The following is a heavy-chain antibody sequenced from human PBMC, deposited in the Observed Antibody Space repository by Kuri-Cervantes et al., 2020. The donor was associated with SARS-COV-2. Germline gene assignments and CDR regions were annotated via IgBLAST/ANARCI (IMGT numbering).Heavy chain of an antibody. J-gene: IGHJ4*01. CDR1: GGSISSYY. Sequence: SETLSFTCTVSGGSISSYYWSWMRQPPGKGLEWIGYVHNSGSTSFSPSLRSRVTMSIDTSMSQFSLKLYSVTAADTAIYYCAGASFGLVGACDYWGHGTLVTVSS. V-gene: IGHV4-59*01. CDR2: VHNSGST. D-gene: IGHD3/OR15-3a*01. CDR3: AGASFGLVGACDY.